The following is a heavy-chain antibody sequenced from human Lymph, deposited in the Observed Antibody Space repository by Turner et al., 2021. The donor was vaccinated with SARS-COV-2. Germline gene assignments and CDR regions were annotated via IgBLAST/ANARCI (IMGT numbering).Heavy chain of an antibody. CDR3: ATDRKKWLVQTGDGMDV. Sequence: QVQLVQSGAEVKKPGASVKVSCKVSGYPLTELSMHWVRQAPGKGLEWMGGFDPEDGATIYAQKFQGRVTMTEDTSIDTVYMELSTLRSEDTAVYYCATDRKKWLVQTGDGMDVWGQGTTVTVSS. CDR2: FDPEDGAT. CDR1: GYPLTELS. D-gene: IGHD6-19*01. J-gene: IGHJ6*02. V-gene: IGHV1-24*01.